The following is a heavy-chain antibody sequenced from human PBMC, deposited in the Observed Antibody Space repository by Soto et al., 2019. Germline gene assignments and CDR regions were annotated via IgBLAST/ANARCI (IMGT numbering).Heavy chain of an antibody. D-gene: IGHD3-3*01. CDR2: IYYSGST. CDR3: ARAYCGGGRSDFWSGCDWDWFDP. V-gene: IGHV4-59*01. CDR1: GGSISSYY. J-gene: IGHJ5*02. Sequence: SETLSLTCTVSGGSISSYYWSWIRQPPGKGLEWIGYIYYSGSTNYNPSLKSRVTISVDTSKNQFSLKLSSVTAADTAVYYCARAYCGGGRSDFWSGCDWDWFDPWGQGTLVTVSS.